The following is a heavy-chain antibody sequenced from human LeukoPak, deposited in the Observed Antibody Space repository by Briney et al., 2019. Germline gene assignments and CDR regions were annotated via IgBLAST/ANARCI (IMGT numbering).Heavy chain of an antibody. D-gene: IGHD6-13*01. CDR2: IKEDGSEK. Sequence: PGGSLRLSCAASGFTFSSYWMSWVRQTPGQGLEWVGNIKEDGSEKEYVDSLKGRFTISRDNAKNSLYLQVNNLRAEDTAVYYCARDPYSSTWSYGMDVWGQGTTVTVSS. CDR1: GFTFSSYW. V-gene: IGHV3-7*05. CDR3: ARDPYSSTWSYGMDV. J-gene: IGHJ6*02.